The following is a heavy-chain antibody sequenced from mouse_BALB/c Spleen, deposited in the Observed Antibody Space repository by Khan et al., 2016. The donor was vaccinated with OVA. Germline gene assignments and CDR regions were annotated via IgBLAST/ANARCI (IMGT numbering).Heavy chain of an antibody. Sequence: QVQLQQSGAELARPGASVKMSCKASGYTFTSYTMHWVKQRPRQGLEWIGYINPRTDYTNYNQKFKDKATLTADKSSSTAYMQLSSLTSEDSAVYYSARRLEFYAMDYWGQGTSVTVSS. CDR3: ARRLEFYAMDY. V-gene: IGHV1-4*01. D-gene: IGHD3-2*02. CDR1: GYTFTSYT. CDR2: INPRTDYT. J-gene: IGHJ4*01.